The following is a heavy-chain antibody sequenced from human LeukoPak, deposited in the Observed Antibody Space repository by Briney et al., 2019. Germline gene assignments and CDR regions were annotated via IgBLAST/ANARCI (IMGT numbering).Heavy chain of an antibody. V-gene: IGHV4-39*07. J-gene: IGHJ6*03. CDR1: GGSISSSSYY. Sequence: SETLSLTCTVSGGSISSSSYYWGWIRQPPGKGLEWIGEINHSGSTNYNPSLKSRVTISVDTSKNQFSLKLSSVTAADTAVYYCARSPDWNYYGSGSYRPRLYYYYYMDVWGKGTTVTISS. CDR3: ARSPDWNYYGSGSYRPRLYYYYYMDV. D-gene: IGHD3-10*01. CDR2: INHSGST.